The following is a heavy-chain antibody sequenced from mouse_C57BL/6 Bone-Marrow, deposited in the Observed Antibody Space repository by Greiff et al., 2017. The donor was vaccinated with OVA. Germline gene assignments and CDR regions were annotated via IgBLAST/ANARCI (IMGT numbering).Heavy chain of an antibody. Sequence: EVQGVESGGDLVKPGGSLKLSCAASGFTFSSYGMSWVRQTPDKRLEWVATISSGGSYTYYPDSVKGRFTISRDNAKNNLYLQLSSLKSEDTAKYYCARQDHPCSSSTWFADWGKGTLVTVSA. V-gene: IGHV5-6*01. CDR1: GFTFSSYG. CDR2: ISSGGSYT. D-gene: IGHD1-1*01. J-gene: IGHJ3*01. CDR3: ARQDHPCSSSTWFAD.